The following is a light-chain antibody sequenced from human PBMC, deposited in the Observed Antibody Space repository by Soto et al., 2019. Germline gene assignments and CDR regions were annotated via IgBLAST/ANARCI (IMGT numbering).Light chain of an antibody. CDR3: CSYAGSSTFYV. V-gene: IGLV2-23*02. Sequence: QSAPTQPASVSGSPGQSITISCTGTSSDVGSYNLVSWYQQHPGKAPKLMIYEVSKRPSGVSNHFSGSKSGNTASLTISGLQAEDEADYYCCSYAGSSTFYVFGTGTKVTVL. J-gene: IGLJ1*01. CDR2: EVS. CDR1: SSDVGSYNL.